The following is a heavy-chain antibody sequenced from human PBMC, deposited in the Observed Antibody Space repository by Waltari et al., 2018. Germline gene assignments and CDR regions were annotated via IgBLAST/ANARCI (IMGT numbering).Heavy chain of an antibody. V-gene: IGHV3-23*01. CDR3: AREKSSWLPTY. CDR1: GSRFTSYF. J-gene: IGHJ4*02. CDR2: ITSSGGDT. D-gene: IGHD2-2*01. Sequence: EVQLLESGGGLVQPGGSLKLSCAASGSRFTSYFMSWVRQAPGKGLEWVAGITSSGGDTAYADSVKGRFTISRDNSNNTLFLQMSSLSAEDTAVYYCAREKSSWLPTYWGQGTLVTVSS.